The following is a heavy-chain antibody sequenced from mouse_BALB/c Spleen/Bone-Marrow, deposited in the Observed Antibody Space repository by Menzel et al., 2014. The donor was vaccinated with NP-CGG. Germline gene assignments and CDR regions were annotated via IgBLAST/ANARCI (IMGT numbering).Heavy chain of an antibody. CDR2: IYPGNSDT. CDR3: TTLARNYFDY. J-gene: IGHJ2*01. V-gene: IGHV1-5*01. CDR1: GYTFTSYW. Sequence: EVKLQESGTVQARPGASVKMSCKASGYTFTSYWMHWVKQRPGQGLEWIGTIYPGNSDTTYNQKFKGKAKLTAVTSTSTAYMELSSLTNEDSAVYYCTTLARNYFDYWGQGTTLTVSS.